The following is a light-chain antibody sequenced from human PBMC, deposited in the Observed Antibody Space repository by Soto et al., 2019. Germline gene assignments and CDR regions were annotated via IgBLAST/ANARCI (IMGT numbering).Light chain of an antibody. CDR2: DTS. CDR1: QRVSGGF. J-gene: IGKJ1*01. Sequence: EIVLTQSPGTLSLSPGERATLSCRAGQRVSGGFLAWYQQKPGLAPRLILYDTSFRATGIPDRFSGSGSGTDFTLTISRLDPEDFAVYYCQQYGSSASFGQGTKVDIK. CDR3: QQYGSSAS. V-gene: IGKV3D-20*01.